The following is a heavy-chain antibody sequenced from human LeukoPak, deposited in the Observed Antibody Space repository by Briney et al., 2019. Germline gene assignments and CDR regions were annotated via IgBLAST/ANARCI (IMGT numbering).Heavy chain of an antibody. V-gene: IGHV3-23*01. Sequence: GGSLRLSCAASGFAFSSYTMSWVRQAPGKGLEWVSTITTSDGNTYYADSVKGRFTVSRDNSKNTLFLQMNSLRAEDTAVYYCAKDGGLWVSAHWGDSWGRGTLVTVSS. CDR3: AKDGGLWVSAHWGDS. CDR2: ITTSDGNT. D-gene: IGHD7-27*01. J-gene: IGHJ4*02. CDR1: GFAFSSYT.